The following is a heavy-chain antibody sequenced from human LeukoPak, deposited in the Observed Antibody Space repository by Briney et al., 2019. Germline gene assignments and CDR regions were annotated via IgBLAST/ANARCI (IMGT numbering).Heavy chain of an antibody. CDR2: LKSKTDGGTR. D-gene: IGHD2-21*01. CDR3: TTEGQLLWFRD. CDR1: GFTFRSYE. Sequence: PGGSLRLSCAASGFTFRSYEMNWVRQAPGKGLEGVGRLKSKTDGGTRDYAAPGQGRFTISRDDSKNTVYLQMNSLKTEDTAVYYCTTEGQLLWFRDWGQGTLVTVSS. J-gene: IGHJ4*02. V-gene: IGHV3-15*01.